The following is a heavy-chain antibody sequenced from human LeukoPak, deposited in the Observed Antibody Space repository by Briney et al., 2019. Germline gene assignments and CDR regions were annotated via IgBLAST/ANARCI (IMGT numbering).Heavy chain of an antibody. CDR2: IYYSGST. CDR1: GGSISSSSYY. D-gene: IGHD4-23*01. J-gene: IGHJ4*02. Sequence: PSETLSLTCTVSGGSISSSSYYWGWIRQPPGKGLEWIGNIYYSGSTYYNPSLKSRVTISVDTSKNQFSLKLSSVTAADTAVYYCAGETTVDIGDTIDYWGQGTLVTVSS. V-gene: IGHV4-39*01. CDR3: AGETTVDIGDTIDY.